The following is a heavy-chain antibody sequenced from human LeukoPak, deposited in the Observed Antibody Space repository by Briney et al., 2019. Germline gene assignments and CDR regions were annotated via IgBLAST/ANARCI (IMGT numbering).Heavy chain of an antibody. J-gene: IGHJ6*02. CDR3: ARAWYSSSWDYYYYHGMDV. CDR2: IYTSGST. CDR1: GGSISSYY. Sequence: PSETLSLTCTVSGGSISSYYWSWIRQPAGKGLEWIGRIYTSGSTNYNPSLKSRVTMSVDTSKNQFSLKLSSVTAADTAVYYCARAWYSSSWDYYYYHGMDVWGQGTTVTVSS. V-gene: IGHV4-4*07. D-gene: IGHD6-13*01.